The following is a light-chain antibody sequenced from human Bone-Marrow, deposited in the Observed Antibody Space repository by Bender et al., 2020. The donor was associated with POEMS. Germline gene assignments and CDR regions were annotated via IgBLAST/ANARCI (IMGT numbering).Light chain of an antibody. Sequence: QSVLTQPPSVSGAPGQRVTISCTGSSSNIGAGYHVHWYQHLPGTAPKLLIYSHDQRPSGVPDRFSGSTSGTSASLAISGLQSEDEADYYCAVWDDSLNGWVFGGGTKLTVL. CDR1: SSNIGAGYH. CDR2: SHD. J-gene: IGLJ3*02. CDR3: AVWDDSLNGWV. V-gene: IGLV1-44*01.